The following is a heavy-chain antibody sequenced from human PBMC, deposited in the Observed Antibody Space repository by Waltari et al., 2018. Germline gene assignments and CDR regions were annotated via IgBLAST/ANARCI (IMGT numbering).Heavy chain of an antibody. CDR2: ISGSGGST. J-gene: IGHJ4*02. Sequence: EVQLLESGGGLVQPGGSLRLSCAASGFTFSSYAMSWVRQAPGKGLEWVSAISGSGGSTYYADSVKGRFTSSRDNSKNTLYLQMNSLRAEDTAVYYCAKSPLWEPNYFDYWGQGTLVTVSS. CDR1: GFTFSSYA. CDR3: AKSPLWEPNYFDY. V-gene: IGHV3-23*01. D-gene: IGHD1-26*01.